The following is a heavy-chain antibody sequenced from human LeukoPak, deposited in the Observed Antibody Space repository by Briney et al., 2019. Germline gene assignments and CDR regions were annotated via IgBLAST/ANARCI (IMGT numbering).Heavy chain of an antibody. CDR2: INQDGSQK. Sequence: GGSLRLTCAASVFTFSNYWMTWVRQAPGRGLEWVANINQDGSQKYYVGCVKGRFTISRDNAKNSLYLQMNSLGVDDTAVYFCAGDKRAKNCFDPWGLGTLVTVSS. CDR1: VFTFSNYW. CDR3: AGDKRAKNCFDP. J-gene: IGHJ5*02. V-gene: IGHV3-7*03.